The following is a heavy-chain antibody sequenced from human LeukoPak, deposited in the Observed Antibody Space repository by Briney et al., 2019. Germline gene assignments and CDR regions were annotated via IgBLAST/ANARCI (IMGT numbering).Heavy chain of an antibody. CDR2: ISYDGSNQ. V-gene: IGHV3-30*18. Sequence: PGRSLRLSCAASGFTFSSYGMHWVRQAPGKGLEWVAVISYDGSNQYYADSVKGRFTISRDNSKNTLYLQMDSLRAEDTAVYYCAKARYCTSTSCYRLTYYYYYGMDVWGQGTTVAVS. D-gene: IGHD2-2*01. J-gene: IGHJ6*02. CDR3: AKARYCTSTSCYRLTYYYYYGMDV. CDR1: GFTFSSYG.